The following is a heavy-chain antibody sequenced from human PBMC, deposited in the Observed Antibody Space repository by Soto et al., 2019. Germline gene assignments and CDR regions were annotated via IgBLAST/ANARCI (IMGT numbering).Heavy chain of an antibody. V-gene: IGHV4-4*07. D-gene: IGHD3-3*01. Sequence: SETLSLTCTVSGGSISSYYWSWIRQPAGKGLEWIGRIYTSGSTNYNPSLKSRVTMSVDTSKNQFSLKLSSVTAADTAVYYCARVGRYDFWSGYNYYGMDVWGRGTTVTVS. CDR1: GGSISSYY. J-gene: IGHJ6*02. CDR2: IYTSGST. CDR3: ARVGRYDFWSGYNYYGMDV.